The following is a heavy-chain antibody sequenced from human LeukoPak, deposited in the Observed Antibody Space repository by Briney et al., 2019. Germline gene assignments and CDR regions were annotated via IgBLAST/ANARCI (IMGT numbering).Heavy chain of an antibody. CDR2: ISDTGST. V-gene: IGHV4-59*01. Sequence: AETCSLTCTVSGGSISRYYWSWIGQPPGKRLEWIGYISDTGSTNYNPSLKSRVTISVDTSNNQFSLKLTSVTAADTAMYYCVRGGVQSYDCWGNRYVISDSS. CDR1: GGSISRYY. J-gene: IGHJ4*01. D-gene: IGHD1-26*01. CDR3: VRGGVQSYDC.